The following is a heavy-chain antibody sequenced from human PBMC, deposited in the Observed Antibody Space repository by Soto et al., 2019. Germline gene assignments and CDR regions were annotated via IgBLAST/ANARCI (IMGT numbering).Heavy chain of an antibody. Sequence: PSETLSLTCTVSGGSISTSSYFWGWIRQPPGKGLEWIGCIYYSGSTYYNPSLKSRVTISVDTSKNQYSLKLSSVTAADTAVYYCARDYDSSGDYWGQGTLVTSPQ. D-gene: IGHD3-22*01. CDR2: IYYSGST. J-gene: IGHJ4*02. V-gene: IGHV4-39*01. CDR1: GGSISTSSYF. CDR3: ARDYDSSGDY.